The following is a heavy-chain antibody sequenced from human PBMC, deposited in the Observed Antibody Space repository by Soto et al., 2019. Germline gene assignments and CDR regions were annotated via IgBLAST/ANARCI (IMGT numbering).Heavy chain of an antibody. V-gene: IGHV1-18*01. CDR3: ARDYYDSSGYHIPPAAFDI. CDR2: ISAYNGNT. D-gene: IGHD3-22*01. Sequence: GASVKVSCKASGYTFTSYGISWVRQAPGQGLEWMGWISAYNGNTNYAQKLQGRVTMTTGTSTSTAYIELRSLRSDDTAVYYCARDYYDSSGYHIPPAAFDIWGQGTMVTVSS. CDR1: GYTFTSYG. J-gene: IGHJ3*02.